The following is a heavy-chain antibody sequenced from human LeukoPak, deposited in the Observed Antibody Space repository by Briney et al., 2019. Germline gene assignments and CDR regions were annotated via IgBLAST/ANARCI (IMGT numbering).Heavy chain of an antibody. J-gene: IGHJ4*02. CDR1: GYTFTGYY. CDR2: INPNSGGT. D-gene: IGHD3-10*01. Sequence: ASVKVSCKASGYTFTGYYMHWVRQAPRQGLEWMGWINPNSGGTNYAQKFQGRVTMTRDTSNSTAYMELSRLRSDDTAVYYCARDQLIRAIDYWGQGTLVTVPS. V-gene: IGHV1-2*02. CDR3: ARDQLIRAIDY.